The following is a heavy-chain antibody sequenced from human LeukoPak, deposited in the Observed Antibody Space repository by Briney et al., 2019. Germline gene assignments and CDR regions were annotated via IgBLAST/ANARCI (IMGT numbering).Heavy chain of an antibody. CDR1: GYTFTGYY. CDR3: ARVKALDSSSSGDY. CDR2: INPNNGGT. Sequence: GASVKVSCKASGYTFTGYYMHWVRQAPGQGLEWMGWINPNNGGTNYAQKFQGRVTMTRDTSISTAYMELSRLRSDDTAVYYCARVKALDSSSSGDYWGQGTLVTVSS. V-gene: IGHV1-2*02. D-gene: IGHD6-6*01. J-gene: IGHJ4*02.